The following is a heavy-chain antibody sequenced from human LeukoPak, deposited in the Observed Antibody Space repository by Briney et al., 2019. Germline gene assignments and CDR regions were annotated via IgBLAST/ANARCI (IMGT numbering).Heavy chain of an antibody. Sequence: GGSLRLSCAASGFVFSSYTMFWVRQAPGKGLEWVAGISYDGIERSYADSVKGRFTVSRETAKKTLNLQMNSLRVDDTAIFYCASVDCSGGNCYWGIEYWGQGTPVTVSS. D-gene: IGHD2-15*01. J-gene: IGHJ4*02. V-gene: IGHV3-30*04. CDR1: GFVFSSYT. CDR3: ASVDCSGGNCYWGIEY. CDR2: ISYDGIER.